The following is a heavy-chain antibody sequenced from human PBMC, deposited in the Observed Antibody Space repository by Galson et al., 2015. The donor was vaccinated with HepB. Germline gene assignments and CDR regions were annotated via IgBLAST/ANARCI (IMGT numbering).Heavy chain of an antibody. Sequence: SLRLSCKASGFTFTSYAMHWVRQAPGKGLEWVAVITYDGSNKYYADSVQGRFTIPRDNSKNTLYVQMNSLRAEDTAFYYCAKDSYEGSGYYYARYFDYWGQGTLVTVSS. J-gene: IGHJ4*02. V-gene: IGHV3-30*18. D-gene: IGHD3-22*01. CDR3: AKDSYEGSGYYYARYFDY. CDR2: ITYDGSNK. CDR1: GFTFTSYA.